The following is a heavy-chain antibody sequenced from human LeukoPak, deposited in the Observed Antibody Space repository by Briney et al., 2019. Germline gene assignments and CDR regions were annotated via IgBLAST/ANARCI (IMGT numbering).Heavy chain of an antibody. CDR1: GFTFSSYG. Sequence: GSLRLSCAASGFTFSSYGMSWVRQAPGKGLEWVSAISGSGGSTYYADSVKGRFTISRDNSKNTLYLQMNSLRAEDTAVYYCAKREGYYGSGSPFDYWGQGTLVTVSS. J-gene: IGHJ4*02. D-gene: IGHD3-10*01. CDR2: ISGSGGST. V-gene: IGHV3-23*01. CDR3: AKREGYYGSGSPFDY.